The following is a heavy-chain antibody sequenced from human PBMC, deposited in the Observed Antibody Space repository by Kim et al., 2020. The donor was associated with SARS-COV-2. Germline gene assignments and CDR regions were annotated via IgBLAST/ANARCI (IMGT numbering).Heavy chain of an antibody. CDR2: IIPIFGTS. CDR1: GGTFSIYA. D-gene: IGHD6-13*01. V-gene: IGHV1-69*13. Sequence: SVKVSCKASGGTFSIYAISWVRQAPGQGLEWMGGIIPIFGTSNYAQKFQGRVTITADESTSTAYMELSSLRSEDMAVYYCARAGYSSSWRLYGMDVWGQGTTVTVSS. CDR3: ARAGYSSSWRLYGMDV. J-gene: IGHJ6*02.